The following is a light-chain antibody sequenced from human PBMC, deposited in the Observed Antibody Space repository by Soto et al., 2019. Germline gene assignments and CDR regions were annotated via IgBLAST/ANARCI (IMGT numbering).Light chain of an antibody. CDR3: LQHNSYPWT. Sequence: DIQMTQSPSSLSASVGDRVTITCRASQGIRKDLGWYQQRQGKAPKRLIYAASSLHIGVPSRFSGSGSGTEFTLTISSLQPEDFATYYCLQHNSYPWTFGQGTKVEIK. V-gene: IGKV1-17*01. CDR1: QGIRKD. CDR2: AAS. J-gene: IGKJ1*01.